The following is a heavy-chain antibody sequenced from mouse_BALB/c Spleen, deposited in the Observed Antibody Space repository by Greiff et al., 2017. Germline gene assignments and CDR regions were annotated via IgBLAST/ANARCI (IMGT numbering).Heavy chain of an antibody. D-gene: IGHD1-1*01. J-gene: IGHJ4*01. CDR1: GFTFSSYA. V-gene: IGHV5-6-5*01. Sequence: EVHLVESGGGLVKPGGSLKLSCAASGFTFSSYAMSWVRQTPEKRLEWVASISSGGSTYYPDSVKGRFTISRDNARNILYLQMSSLRSEDTAMYYCARGYGSYAMDYWGQGTSVTVSS. CDR2: ISSGGST. CDR3: ARGYGSYAMDY.